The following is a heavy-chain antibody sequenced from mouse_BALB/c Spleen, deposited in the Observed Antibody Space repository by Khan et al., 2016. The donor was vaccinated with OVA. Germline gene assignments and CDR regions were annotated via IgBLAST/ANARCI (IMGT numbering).Heavy chain of an antibody. Sequence: QVQLKESGPGLVAPSQSLSITCTISGFSLTNYGVHWVRQPPGKGLEWLVVIWSDGSATYNSALKSRLSISKDNSKKQVFLKMNSLQTDDTAMYYCARQPDYHYYIMDYWGRGTAVTVSS. J-gene: IGHJ4*01. CDR2: IWSDGSA. D-gene: IGHD1-1*02. V-gene: IGHV2-6-1*01. CDR1: GFSLTNYG. CDR3: ARQPDYHYYIMDY.